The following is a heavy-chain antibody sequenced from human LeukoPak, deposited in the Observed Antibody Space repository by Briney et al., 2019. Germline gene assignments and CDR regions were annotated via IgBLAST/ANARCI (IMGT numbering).Heavy chain of an antibody. CDR3: ATQTTVTTNLDY. CDR2: IIPIFGIA. D-gene: IGHD4-17*01. V-gene: IGHV1-69*04. CDR1: GGTFSSYA. J-gene: IGHJ4*02. Sequence: GASVKVSCKASGGTFSSYAISWVRQAPGQGLEWMGRIIPIFGIANYAQKFQGRVTITADKSTSTAYMELSSLRSEDTAVYYCATQTTVTTNLDYWGQGTLVTVSS.